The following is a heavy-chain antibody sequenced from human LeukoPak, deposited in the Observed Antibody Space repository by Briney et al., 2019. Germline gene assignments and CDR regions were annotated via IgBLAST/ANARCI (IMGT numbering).Heavy chain of an antibody. CDR2: INPSGGST. Sequence: GASVKVSCKASGYTFTSYYMHWVRQAPGQGLEWMGIINPSGGSTSYAQKFQGRVTMTRDMSTSTVYMELSSLRSEDTAVYYCAREPPTGGYFDYWGQGTLVTVSS. J-gene: IGHJ4*02. V-gene: IGHV1-46*01. CDR3: AREPPTGGYFDY. CDR1: GYTFTSYY. D-gene: IGHD1-14*01.